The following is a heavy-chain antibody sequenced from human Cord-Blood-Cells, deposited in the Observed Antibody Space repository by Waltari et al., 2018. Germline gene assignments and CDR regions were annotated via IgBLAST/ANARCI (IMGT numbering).Heavy chain of an antibody. CDR3: ATPRNPYQLLYRGDYDAFDI. J-gene: IGHJ3*02. CDR2: FDPEDGET. Sequence: QVQLVQSGAEVKKPGASVKVSCKVSGYTLTELSMHWVRQAHGQGLEWMGGFDPEDGETIYAQKFQGRVTMTEDTSTDTAYMELSSLRSEDTAVYYCATPRNPYQLLYRGDYDAFDIWGQGTMVTVSS. CDR1: GYTLTELS. D-gene: IGHD2-2*02. V-gene: IGHV1-24*01.